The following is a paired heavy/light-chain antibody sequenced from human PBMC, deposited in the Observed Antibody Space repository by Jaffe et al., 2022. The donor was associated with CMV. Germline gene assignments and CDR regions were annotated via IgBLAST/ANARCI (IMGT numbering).Light chain of an antibody. Sequence: AIQMTQSPSSLSASVGDRVTITCRASQGIRNDLGWYQQKPGKAPKLLIYAASSLQSGVPSRFSGSGSGTDFTLTISSLQPEDFATYYCLQDYNYPTFGQGTKVEIK. CDR2: AAS. CDR1: QGIRND. V-gene: IGKV1-6*01. CDR3: LQDYNYPT. J-gene: IGKJ1*01.
Heavy chain of an antibody. CDR2: IYTSGST. Sequence: QVQLQESGPGLVKPSETLSLTCTVSGGSISSYYWSWIRQPAGKGLEWIGRIYTSGSTNYNPSLKSRVTMSVDTSKNQFSLKLSSVTAADTAVYYCASYYYDSSGYFDYWGQGTLVTVSS. CDR1: GGSISSYY. D-gene: IGHD3-22*01. V-gene: IGHV4-4*07. CDR3: ASYYYDSSGYFDY. J-gene: IGHJ4*02.